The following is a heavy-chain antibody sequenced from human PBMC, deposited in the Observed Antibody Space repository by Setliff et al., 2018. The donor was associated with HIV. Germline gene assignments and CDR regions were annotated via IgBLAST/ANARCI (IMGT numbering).Heavy chain of an antibody. V-gene: IGHV1-2*06. CDR3: ARSIAYYYDSSGNDY. D-gene: IGHD3-22*01. Sequence: GASVKVSCKASGYTFTGYYMHWVRQAPGQGLEWMGRINPNSGGTNYAQKFQGRVTMTRDTSISTAYMELSRLRSDDTAVYYCARSIAYYYDSSGNDYWGQGTLVTVSS. CDR2: INPNSGGT. CDR1: GYTFTGYY. J-gene: IGHJ4*02.